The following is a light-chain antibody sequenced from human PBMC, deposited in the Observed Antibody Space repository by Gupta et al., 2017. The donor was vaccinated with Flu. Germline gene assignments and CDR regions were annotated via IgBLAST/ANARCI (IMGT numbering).Light chain of an antibody. CDR2: GPS. CDR1: QSVSTSY. CDR3: HQYGISPGT. J-gene: IGKJ2*01. V-gene: IGKV3-20*01. Sequence: APRSLSPGERAPLSCRASQSVSTSYLAWYQQKPGQAPRVLIYGPSIRASGTPDRFSASGSGTAFTLTINRLEPEDFAVYYCHQYGISPGTFGQGTRLDIK.